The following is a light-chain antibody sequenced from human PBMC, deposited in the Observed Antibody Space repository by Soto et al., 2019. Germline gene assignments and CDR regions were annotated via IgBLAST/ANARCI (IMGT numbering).Light chain of an antibody. Sequence: DVVLTQSPLSLPVTIGQPASISCTSSQSLVYSDGNTSLSWFHQRPGQSPRRLIYKVSNRGSGVPDRFSGSGSGSDFTLKISRVEAEDVGIYYCMQSTHGPHTFGQGTKLEI. CDR3: MQSTHGPHT. CDR2: KVS. CDR1: QSLVYSDGNTS. V-gene: IGKV2-30*01. J-gene: IGKJ2*01.